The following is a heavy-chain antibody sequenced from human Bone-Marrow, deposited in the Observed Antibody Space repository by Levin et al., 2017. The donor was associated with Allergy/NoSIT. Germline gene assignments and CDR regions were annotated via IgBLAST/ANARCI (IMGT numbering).Heavy chain of an antibody. CDR2: ISGSGGST. Sequence: LSLTCAASGFTFSSYAMSWVRQAPGKGLEWVSAISGSGGSTYYADSVKGRFTISRDNSKNTLYLQMNSLRAEDTAVYYCAKGRLRFGTWHAFDIWGQGTMVTVSS. J-gene: IGHJ3*02. CDR3: AKGRLRFGTWHAFDI. CDR1: GFTFSSYA. D-gene: IGHD5-12*01. V-gene: IGHV3-23*01.